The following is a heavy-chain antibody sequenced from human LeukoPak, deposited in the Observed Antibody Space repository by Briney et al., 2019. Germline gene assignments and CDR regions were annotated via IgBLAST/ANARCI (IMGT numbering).Heavy chain of an antibody. CDR1: GVSISSYY. V-gene: IGHV4-59*01. Sequence: NPSETLSLTCTVSGVSISSYYWSWIRQPPGKGLEWIGYIYYSGSTNYNPSLKSRVTISVDTSKNQFSLKLSSVTAADTAVYYCARTVDTAMGTSGYYFDYWGQGTLVTVSS. CDR3: ARTVDTAMGTSGYYFDY. D-gene: IGHD5-18*01. CDR2: IYYSGST. J-gene: IGHJ4*02.